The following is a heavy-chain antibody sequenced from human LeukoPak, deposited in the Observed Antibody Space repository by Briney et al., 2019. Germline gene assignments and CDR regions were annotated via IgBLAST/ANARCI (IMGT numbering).Heavy chain of an antibody. CDR1: GYTFTSYG. Sequence: ASVKVSCKASGYTFTSYGISWVRQAPGQGLEWMGWISAYNGNTNYAQKLQGRVTMTTDTSTSTAYMELRSLRSDDTAVYYGARDASPIVVAGNFDYWGQGTLVTVSS. V-gene: IGHV1-18*01. CDR3: ARDASPIVVAGNFDY. J-gene: IGHJ4*02. D-gene: IGHD2-21*01. CDR2: ISAYNGNT.